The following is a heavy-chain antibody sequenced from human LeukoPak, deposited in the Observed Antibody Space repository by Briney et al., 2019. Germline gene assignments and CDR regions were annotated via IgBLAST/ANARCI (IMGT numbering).Heavy chain of an antibody. CDR3: ARDRYREVLSIPSAMHT. CDR1: GYTFSDYY. CDR2: ISPKSGGT. J-gene: IGHJ5*02. Sequence: GASVKVSCNSSGYTFSDYYIHWMRQAPGQGLEWIGWISPKSGGTDYAQKFQGRVTMTGDTSTSTAFMELRRLRFDDTAVYYCARDRYREVLSIPSAMHTWGQGTLVTVSS. D-gene: IGHD2-2*01. V-gene: IGHV1-2*02.